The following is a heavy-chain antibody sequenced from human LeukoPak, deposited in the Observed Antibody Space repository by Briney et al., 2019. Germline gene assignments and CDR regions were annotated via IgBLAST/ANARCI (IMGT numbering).Heavy chain of an antibody. CDR2: ISAYNGNT. J-gene: IGHJ4*02. CDR1: GYTFTSYG. V-gene: IGHV1-18*01. Sequence: ASVKVSCKASGYTFTSYGISWVRQAPGQGLEWMGWISAYNGNTNYAQKLQGRVTMTTDTSTSTAYMELRSLRSDDTAVYYCARDSPKWERRDRPFDYWGQGTLVTVSS. CDR3: ARDSPKWERRDRPFDY. D-gene: IGHD1-26*01.